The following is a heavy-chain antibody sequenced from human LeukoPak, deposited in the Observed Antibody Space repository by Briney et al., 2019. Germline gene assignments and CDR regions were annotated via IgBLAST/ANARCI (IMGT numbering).Heavy chain of an antibody. CDR1: GFTFSSYA. V-gene: IGHV3-23*01. CDR3: AKDRGLRAGTTYYFDY. D-gene: IGHD1-7*01. CDR2: ISGSGGST. Sequence: GGSLRLSCAASGFTFSSYAMSWVRQAPGKGLEWVSAISGSGGSTYYADSVKGRFTISRDNSKNTLYLRMNSLRAEDTAVYYCAKDRGLRAGTTYYFDYWGQGTLVTVSS. J-gene: IGHJ4*02.